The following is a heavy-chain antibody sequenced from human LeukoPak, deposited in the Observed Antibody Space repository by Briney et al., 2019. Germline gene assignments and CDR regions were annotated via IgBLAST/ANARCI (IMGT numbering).Heavy chain of an antibody. D-gene: IGHD4-17*01. V-gene: IGHV4-59*08. CDR1: GGSISSYY. CDR2: IYYSGST. CDR3: ARHRNHNGDYGAWFDP. J-gene: IGHJ5*02. Sequence: SETLSLTCTVSGGSISSYYWSWIRQPPGKGLEWIGYIYYSGSTNYNPSLKSRVTISVDTSKNQFPLKLSSVTAPDTAVYYCARHRNHNGDYGAWFDPWGQGTLVTVSS.